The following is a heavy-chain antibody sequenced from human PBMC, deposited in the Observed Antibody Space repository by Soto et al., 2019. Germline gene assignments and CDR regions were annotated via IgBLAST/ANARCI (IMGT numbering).Heavy chain of an antibody. CDR2: IRSKAYGGTT. D-gene: IGHD3-22*01. CDR3: TKVRADYYYPPWNIAY. Sequence: PGGSLRLSCTASGFTFGDYAMSWFRQAPGKGLEWVGFIRSKAYGGTTEYAASVKGRFTISRDDSKSIAYLQMNSLKTEDTAVYYCTKVRADYYYPPWNIAYWGQGTLVTVSS. J-gene: IGHJ4*02. V-gene: IGHV3-49*03. CDR1: GFTFGDYA.